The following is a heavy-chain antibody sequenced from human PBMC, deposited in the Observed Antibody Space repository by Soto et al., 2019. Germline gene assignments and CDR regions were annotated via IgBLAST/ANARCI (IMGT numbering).Heavy chain of an antibody. CDR1: GYGFTTYG. V-gene: IGHV1-18*01. D-gene: IGHD1-1*01. Sequence: QVHLVQSGAEVKKPGASVKVSCKGSGYGFTTYGITWVRQAPGQGLEWMAWISAHNGNTNYAQKLQGRVTVTRDTSTSTAYIELRSLRSDDTAVYYCARGRYGDYWGQGALATVSS. J-gene: IGHJ4*02. CDR2: ISAHNGNT. CDR3: ARGRYGDY.